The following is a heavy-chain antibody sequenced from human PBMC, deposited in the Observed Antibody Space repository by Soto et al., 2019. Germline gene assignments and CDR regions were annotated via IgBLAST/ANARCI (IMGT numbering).Heavy chain of an antibody. CDR2: ILYVGSNK. Sequence: PGRSLRLSCPPSGSTFSIYGMHCVRQAPSKWLEWVAVILYVGSNKYYADSVKGRFTISRDNSKNTLYLKMNSLRAEATAVYYCAKDPKNDFWSGYLYIGGRDYYYYGMDVWGQGTTVTVSS. CDR1: GSTFSIYG. D-gene: IGHD3-3*01. V-gene: IGHV3-30*18. J-gene: IGHJ6*02. CDR3: AKDPKNDFWSGYLYIGGRDYYYYGMDV.